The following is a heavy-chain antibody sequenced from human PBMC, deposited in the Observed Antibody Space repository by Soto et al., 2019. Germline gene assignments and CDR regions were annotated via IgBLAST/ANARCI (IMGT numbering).Heavy chain of an antibody. D-gene: IGHD3-10*01. CDR2: ISGSGGST. Sequence: VQLLESGGGLVQPGGSLRLSCAASGFTFSSYPMSWVRQAPGKGLEWVSSISGSGGSTYYADSVKGRFTISRDNSKNTLYLQMNNLRAEDTAVYYCAKTLYYFGSGSYYYFDYWGQGTLVTVSS. CDR3: AKTLYYFGSGSYYYFDY. CDR1: GFTFSSYP. J-gene: IGHJ4*02. V-gene: IGHV3-23*01.